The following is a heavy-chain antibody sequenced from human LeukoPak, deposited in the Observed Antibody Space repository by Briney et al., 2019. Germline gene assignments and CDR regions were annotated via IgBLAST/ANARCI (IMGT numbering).Heavy chain of an antibody. CDR3: ARGGATVTDY. D-gene: IGHD4-17*01. CDR1: GGSISDDGYY. V-gene: IGHV4-31*03. Sequence: PSQTLSLTCTVSGGSISDDGYYWSWIRQLPGKGLEWIGHIYYGGTTEYNPSLESRITISVATSKTQFSLKLSSVTAADTAVYYCARGGATVTDYWGQGNLVTVSS. CDR2: IYYGGTT. J-gene: IGHJ4*02.